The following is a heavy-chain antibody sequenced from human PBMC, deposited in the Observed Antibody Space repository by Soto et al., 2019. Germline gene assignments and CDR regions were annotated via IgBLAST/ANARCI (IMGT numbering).Heavy chain of an antibody. Sequence: ASVKVSCKASGYTFTSYGISWVRQAPGQRLERMGWISAYNGNTNYAQKHQGRVTMTTDTSTSTAYMELRSLRSDDTAVYYCARVGGSGSYYSYYYYYMDVWGKGTTVTVSS. CDR1: GYTFTSYG. CDR2: ISAYNGNT. J-gene: IGHJ6*03. V-gene: IGHV1-18*01. D-gene: IGHD3-10*01. CDR3: ARVGGSGSYYSYYYYYMDV.